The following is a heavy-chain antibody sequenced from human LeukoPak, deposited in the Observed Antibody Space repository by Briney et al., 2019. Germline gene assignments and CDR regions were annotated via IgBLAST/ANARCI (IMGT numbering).Heavy chain of an antibody. V-gene: IGHV3-23*01. D-gene: IGHD4-11*01. J-gene: IGHJ6*02. Sequence: PGGSLRLSCAASGFTLSSYAMSWVRQAPGKGLEWVSAISGSGDSTFYANSVKGRFTISRDNSKNTLYLQMNSLRAEDTAVYYCARPYYSNYYYYGMDVWGQGTTVTVS. CDR3: ARPYYSNYYYYGMDV. CDR2: ISGSGDST. CDR1: GFTLSSYA.